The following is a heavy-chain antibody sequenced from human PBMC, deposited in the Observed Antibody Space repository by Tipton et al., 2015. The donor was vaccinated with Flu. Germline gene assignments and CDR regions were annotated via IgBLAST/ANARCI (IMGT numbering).Heavy chain of an antibody. J-gene: IGHJ5*02. Sequence: QSGPEVKKPGASVKVSCKASGYTFTSYGISWVRQAPGQGLEWMGWISAYNGNTNYAQKLQGRVTMTTDTSTSTAYMELRSLRSDDTAVYYCARDRNDFWSGYYTNWFDPWGQGTLVTVSS. CDR3: ARDRNDFWSGYYTNWFDP. D-gene: IGHD3-3*01. CDR1: GYTFTSYG. V-gene: IGHV1-18*04. CDR2: ISAYNGNT.